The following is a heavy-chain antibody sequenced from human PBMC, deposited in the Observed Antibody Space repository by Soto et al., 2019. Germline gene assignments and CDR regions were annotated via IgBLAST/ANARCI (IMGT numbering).Heavy chain of an antibody. D-gene: IGHD6-19*01. V-gene: IGHV1-69*13. CDR3: ARAGLAVAGPDRFDP. CDR1: GGTFSSYA. CDR2: IIPIFGTA. Sequence: GASVKVSCKASGGTFSSYAISWVRQAPGQGLEWMGGIIPIFGTANYAQKFQGRVTITADESTSTAYMELSSLRSEDTAVYYCARAGLAVAGPDRFDPWGQGTLVTVSS. J-gene: IGHJ5*02.